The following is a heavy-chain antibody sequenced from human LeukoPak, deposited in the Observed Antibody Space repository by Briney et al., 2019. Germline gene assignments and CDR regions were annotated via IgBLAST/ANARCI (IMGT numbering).Heavy chain of an antibody. CDR2: ISGYNGHT. J-gene: IGHJ4*02. CDR1: GYTFTNYG. CDR3: ARKEVAVRHDY. V-gene: IGHV1-18*01. D-gene: IGHD2-15*01. Sequence: GASVKVSCKASGYTFTNYGITWVRQAPGQGLEWMGWISGYNGHTDYAQKLQGRVTITTDTSTSTDYMELRSLRSDETAVYYCARKEVAVRHDYWGQGALVTVSS.